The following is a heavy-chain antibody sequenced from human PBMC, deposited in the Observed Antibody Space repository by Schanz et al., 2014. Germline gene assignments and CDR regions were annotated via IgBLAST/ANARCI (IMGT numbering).Heavy chain of an antibody. CDR1: GYTFSSYG. CDR3: AGAFDSSGYYFDY. CDR2: VNPSVRGT. V-gene: IGHV1-46*03. J-gene: IGHJ4*02. Sequence: QVQLVQSGAEVKKPGASVKVSCKASGYTFSSYGITWVRQAPGQGLEWMGIVNPSVRGTHFAREFQGRVTVTSDTSTSTVYTELSGLRSEDTAVYYCAGAFDSSGYYFDYWGQGTLVTVSS. D-gene: IGHD3-22*01.